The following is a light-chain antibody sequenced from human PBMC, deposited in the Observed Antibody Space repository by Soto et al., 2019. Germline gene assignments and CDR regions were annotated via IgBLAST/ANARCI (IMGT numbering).Light chain of an antibody. CDR1: QTISNW. CDR2: DAS. CDR3: QKYNSAPFT. V-gene: IGKV1-5*01. Sequence: DIQTSQSPSAVSASVGDRDTISCRVSQTISNWLAWYQQKPGKAPKLLIYDASSLESGVPSRFSGSGSGTDFTLSISNLQPEDVATYYCQKYNSAPFTFGPGTKVDI. J-gene: IGKJ3*01.